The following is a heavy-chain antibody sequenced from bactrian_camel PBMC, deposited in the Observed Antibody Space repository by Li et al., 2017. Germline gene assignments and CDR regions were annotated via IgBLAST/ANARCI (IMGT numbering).Heavy chain of an antibody. CDR3: ALGASLSSYSWFRYGRCAGLRTSFER. V-gene: IGHV3S55*01. J-gene: IGHJ4*01. D-gene: IGHD5*01. CDR2: VRSDGTT. CDR1: GFTLGASD. Sequence: HVQLVESGGGSVQAGGSLRLSCAASGFTLGASDMGWYRQAPGRECDLVSSVRSDGTTYYLDSVKGRFTISQDNAKNTVYLQMNSLRPEDTAVYYCALGASLSSYSWFRYGRCAGLRTSFERWGQGTQVTVS.